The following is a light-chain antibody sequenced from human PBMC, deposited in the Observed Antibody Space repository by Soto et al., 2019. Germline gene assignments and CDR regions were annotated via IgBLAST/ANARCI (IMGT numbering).Light chain of an antibody. Sequence: DIQMTQSPSSLSASVGDRVTITCQASQDIRDYLNWYQQKPGKAPKLLIYDASKLETGVPSRFSGSGSGTDFTFTISILQPEDIATYYCQPYDNLPRTFGQGTKVEI. CDR3: QPYDNLPRT. V-gene: IGKV1-33*01. CDR2: DAS. CDR1: QDIRDY. J-gene: IGKJ1*01.